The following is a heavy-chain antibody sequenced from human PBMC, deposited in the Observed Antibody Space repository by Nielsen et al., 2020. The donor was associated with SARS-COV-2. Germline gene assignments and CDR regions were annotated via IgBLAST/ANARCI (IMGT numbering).Heavy chain of an antibody. CDR2: IDPSDSYT. CDR3: ARVIAAAGNGWFDP. CDR1: GGTFSSYA. Sequence: KVSCKASGGTFSSYAISWVRQMPGKGLEWMGRIDPSDSYTNYSPSFQGHVTISADKSISTAYLQWSSLKASDTAMYYCARVIAAAGNGWFDPWGQGTLVTVSS. J-gene: IGHJ5*02. D-gene: IGHD6-13*01. V-gene: IGHV5-10-1*01.